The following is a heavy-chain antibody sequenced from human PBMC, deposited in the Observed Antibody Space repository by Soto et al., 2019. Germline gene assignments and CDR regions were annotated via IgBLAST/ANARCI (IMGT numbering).Heavy chain of an antibody. CDR3: VRDTYTALDY. CDR1: GFTFSAQY. J-gene: IGHJ4*02. CDR2: IRNRGQSHIA. V-gene: IGHV3-72*01. Sequence: LRLSGAASGFTFSAQYMDWVRQAPGKGLEWVGRIRNRGQSHIADYAASVKGRFIMSRDDSENLLHLQMNSLNTEDTAVYYCVRDTYTALDYWGQGTLVTVSS. D-gene: IGHD3-16*01.